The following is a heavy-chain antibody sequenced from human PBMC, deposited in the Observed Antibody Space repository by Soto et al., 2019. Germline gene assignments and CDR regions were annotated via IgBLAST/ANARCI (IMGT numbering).Heavy chain of an antibody. CDR2: IYYSGST. Sequence: PSETLSLTCTVSGGSISNYYWSWFRQTPGKGLEWIGYIYYSGSTNYNPSLKSRVTISVDTSKNQFSLKLSSVTAADTAVYYCARHGPIAAAGTVFDYWGQGTLVTVSS. D-gene: IGHD6-13*01. V-gene: IGHV4-59*08. CDR1: GGSISNYY. J-gene: IGHJ4*02. CDR3: ARHGPIAAAGTVFDY.